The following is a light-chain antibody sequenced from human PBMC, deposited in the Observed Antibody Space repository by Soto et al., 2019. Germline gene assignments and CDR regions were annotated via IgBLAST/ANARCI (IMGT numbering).Light chain of an antibody. CDR1: QGVTTN. Sequence: EIVLTQSPGTLSVSPGDRATLSCRAGQGVTTNFAWYKQKSGQSPRLLIYDVSIRATGVPARFSGTGSETDFTLTISGLQSEDSAVYFCQQYNNWPFSFGQGTRLEI. CDR3: QQYNNWPFS. J-gene: IGKJ5*01. V-gene: IGKV3-15*01. CDR2: DVS.